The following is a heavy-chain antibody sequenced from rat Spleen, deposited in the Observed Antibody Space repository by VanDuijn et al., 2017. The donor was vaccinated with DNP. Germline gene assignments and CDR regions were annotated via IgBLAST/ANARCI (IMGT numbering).Heavy chain of an antibody. V-gene: IGHV5-25*01. CDR3: ASSILRGY. Sequence: EVQLVESGGGLVQPGRSLKVSCAASGFTFSNYDMAWVRQAPTKGLEWVASINNSGGNTYYRDSVKGRFTISRDNAKSSLYLQMDSLRSEDTATYYCASSILRGYWGQGVTVTVSS. J-gene: IGHJ2*01. D-gene: IGHD1-6*01. CDR1: GFTFSNYD. CDR2: INNSGGNT.